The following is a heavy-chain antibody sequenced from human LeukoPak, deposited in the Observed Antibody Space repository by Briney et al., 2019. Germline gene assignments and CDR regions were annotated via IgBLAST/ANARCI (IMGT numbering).Heavy chain of an antibody. D-gene: IGHD6-13*01. CDR1: GFIFKNYV. CDR3: AKDAHTSSSTG. CDR2: LSATGDIT. V-gene: IGHV3-23*01. J-gene: IGHJ4*02. Sequence: GGSLRLSCAGSGFIFKNYVMTWVRQAPGKGLDWVSSLSATGDITYYADSVKGRFTVSRDNSNGTVFLQMNSLRAEDTAVYYCAKDAHTSSSTGWGQGTLVTVSS.